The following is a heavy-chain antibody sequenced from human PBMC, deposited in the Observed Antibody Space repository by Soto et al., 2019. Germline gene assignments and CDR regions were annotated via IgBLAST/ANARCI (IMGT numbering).Heavy chain of an antibody. D-gene: IGHD6-19*01. J-gene: IGHJ4*02. CDR2: IYPGDSDT. V-gene: IGHV5-51*01. CDR3: ARTRTGYSSGPYYFDY. Sequence: GESLKISCKGSGYSFTSYWIGWVRQMPAKGLEWMGIIYPGDSDTRYSPSFQGQVTISADKSISTAYLQWSSLKASDTAMYYCARTRTGYSSGPYYFDYWGQGTLVTVSS. CDR1: GYSFTSYW.